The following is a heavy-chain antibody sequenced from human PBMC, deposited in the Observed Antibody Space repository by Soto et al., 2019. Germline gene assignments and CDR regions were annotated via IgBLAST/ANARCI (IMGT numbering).Heavy chain of an antibody. J-gene: IGHJ2*01. D-gene: IGHD7-27*01. CDR1: GFIFINYA. V-gene: IGHV3-23*01. CDR3: ARKILGSTTRPNYWYFDL. Sequence: EVQVLESGGGLVQPGGSLRLSCAGSGFIFINYAMNWVRQAPGKGLEWVSSISGGGDAAFFPDSVRGRFTISRDNSKNTVTLQMNSLGVDDTAVYYCARKILGSTTRPNYWYFDLWGRGTLFTVSS. CDR2: ISGGGDAA.